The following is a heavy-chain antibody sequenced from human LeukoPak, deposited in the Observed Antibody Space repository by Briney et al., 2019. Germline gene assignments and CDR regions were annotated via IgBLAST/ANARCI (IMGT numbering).Heavy chain of an antibody. CDR3: ARAHVVVLGGALGGMDV. Sequence: ASVKVSCKASGGTFSSFAISWVRQAPGQGLEWMGGSIPIFGSAKYAQKFQGRVTITADESTSTAYMELSSLRSDDTAVYYCARAHVVVLGGALGGMDVWGQGTTVTVSS. V-gene: IGHV1-69*13. CDR2: SIPIFGSA. CDR1: GGTFSSFA. J-gene: IGHJ6*02. D-gene: IGHD3-10*01.